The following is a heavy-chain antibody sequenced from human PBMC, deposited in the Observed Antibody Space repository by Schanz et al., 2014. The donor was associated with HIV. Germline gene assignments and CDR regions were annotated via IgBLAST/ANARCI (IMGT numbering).Heavy chain of an antibody. Sequence: QVQLVESGGGVVQPGRSLRLSCAASGFTFSDYGMHLARQAPGKGLEGVAFISYDGSAQYEDSLKGRFFISRDYSKNTLYLQMHSLRTDAPAVYYCANDLAREDLLLFPFVIHSCVQGPLVTVSS. V-gene: IGHV3-30*18. J-gene: IGHJ5*02. CDR3: ANDLAREDLLLFPFVIHS. CDR1: GFTFSDYG. CDR2: ISYDGSA. D-gene: IGHD2-21*02.